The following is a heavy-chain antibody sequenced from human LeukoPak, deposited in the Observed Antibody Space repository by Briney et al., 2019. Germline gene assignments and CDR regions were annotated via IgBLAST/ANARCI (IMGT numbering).Heavy chain of an antibody. CDR2: ISYDGSNK. CDR1: GFTFSSYG. D-gene: IGHD3-9*01. V-gene: IGHV3-30*18. Sequence: GRSLRLSCAASGFTFSSYGMHWVRQAPGKGLEWVAVISYDGSNKYYADSVKGRFTISRDNSKNTLYLQMNSLRAEDTAVYYCAKECEYLTGFGPSDYWGQGTLVTVSS. J-gene: IGHJ4*02. CDR3: AKECEYLTGFGPSDY.